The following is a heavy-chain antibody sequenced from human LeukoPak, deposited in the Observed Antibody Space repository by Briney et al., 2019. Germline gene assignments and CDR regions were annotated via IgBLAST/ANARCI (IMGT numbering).Heavy chain of an antibody. Sequence: SETLSLTCSVSGGSISSSNYYWSWIRQPAGKGLEWIGRIYTSESTNYNPSLKSRVTISVDTSRNQFSLKLSSVTAADAAVYYCARGLWFGDENPPYFDYWGQGILVTVSS. J-gene: IGHJ4*02. V-gene: IGHV4-61*02. CDR3: ARGLWFGDENPPYFDY. D-gene: IGHD3-10*01. CDR1: GGSISSSNYY. CDR2: IYTSEST.